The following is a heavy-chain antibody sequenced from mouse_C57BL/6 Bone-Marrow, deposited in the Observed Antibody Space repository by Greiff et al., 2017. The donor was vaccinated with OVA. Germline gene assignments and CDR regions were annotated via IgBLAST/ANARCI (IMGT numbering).Heavy chain of an antibody. D-gene: IGHD1-1*01. CDR1: GYTFTDYN. J-gene: IGHJ1*03. CDR2: INPNNGGT. V-gene: IGHV1-18*01. Sequence: DVKLQESGPELVKPGASVKIPCKASGYTFTDYNMDWVKQSHGKSLEWIGDINPNNGGTIYNQKFKGKATLTVDKSSSTAYMELRSLTSEDTAVYYCARWGYGSSYWYFDVWGTGTTVTVSS. CDR3: ARWGYGSSYWYFDV.